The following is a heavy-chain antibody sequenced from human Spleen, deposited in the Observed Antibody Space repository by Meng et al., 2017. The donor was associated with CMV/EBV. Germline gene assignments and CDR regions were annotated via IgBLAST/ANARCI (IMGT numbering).Heavy chain of an antibody. CDR2: IYHSGST. D-gene: IGHD2-2*01. CDR3: ARALGYCSSTSCPPGAGVYYYYYGMDV. J-gene: IGHJ6*02. Sequence: SETLSLTCTVSGYSISSGYYWGWIRQPPGKGLEWIGSIYHSGSTYYNPSLKSRVTISVDTSKNQFSLKLSSVTAADTAVYYCARALGYCSSTSCPPGAGVYYYYYGMDVWGQGTTVTVSS. V-gene: IGHV4-38-2*02. CDR1: GYSISSGYY.